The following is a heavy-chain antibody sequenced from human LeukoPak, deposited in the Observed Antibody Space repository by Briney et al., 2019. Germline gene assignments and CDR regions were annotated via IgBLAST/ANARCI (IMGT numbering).Heavy chain of an antibody. CDR2: IDSDGSST. CDR1: GFNSSNYW. V-gene: IGHV3-74*01. D-gene: IGHD1-26*01. CDR3: ASSGSYRFDY. Sequence: GGSLRLSCAASGFNSSNYWMHWVRQGPGKGLVWVSRIDSDGSSTNYADSVKGRFTISRDNAKNSLYLQMNSLRDEDTAVYYCASSGSYRFDYWGQGTLVTVSS. J-gene: IGHJ4*02.